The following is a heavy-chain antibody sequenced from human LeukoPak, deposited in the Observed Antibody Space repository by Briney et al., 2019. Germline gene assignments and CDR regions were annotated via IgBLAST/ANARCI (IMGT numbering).Heavy chain of an antibody. CDR2: IIPIFGTA. Sequence: ASVKVSCKASGGTFSSYAISWVRQAPGQGLEWMGRIIPIFGTADYAQKFQGRVTITTDESTSTAYMELSSLRSEDTAVYYCARVKAVALDYWGQGTLATVSS. CDR1: GGTFSSYA. CDR3: ARVKAVALDY. D-gene: IGHD6-19*01. J-gene: IGHJ4*02. V-gene: IGHV1-69*05.